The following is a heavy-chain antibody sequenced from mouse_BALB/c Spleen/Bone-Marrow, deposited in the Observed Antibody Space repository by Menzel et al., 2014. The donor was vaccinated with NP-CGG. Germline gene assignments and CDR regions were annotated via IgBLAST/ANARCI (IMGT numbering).Heavy chain of an antibody. CDR2: INPDSRTI. CDR3: ARPDYYGYLNY. V-gene: IGHV4-1*02. J-gene: IGHJ2*01. D-gene: IGHD1-1*01. Sequence: VQLQQSGGGLVQPGGSPKLSCAASGFDFSRYWMSWVRQAPGKGLEWIGEINPDSRTINYSPSLKDKFIISRDNAKDTLYLRLNKVRSEDTALYYCARPDYYGYLNYWGQGTTLTVSS. CDR1: GFDFSRYW.